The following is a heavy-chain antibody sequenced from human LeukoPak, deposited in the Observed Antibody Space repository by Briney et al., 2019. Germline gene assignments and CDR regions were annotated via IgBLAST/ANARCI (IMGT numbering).Heavy chain of an antibody. CDR3: ARYAAHRLWFGELSPRYYFDY. D-gene: IGHD3-10*01. CDR2: ISAYNGNT. J-gene: IGHJ4*02. Sequence: ASVKVSCKASGYTFTSYGISWVRQAPGQGLEWMGWISAYNGNTNYAQKLQGRVTMTTDTSTSTAYMELRSLRSDDTAVYYCARYAAHRLWFGELSPRYYFDYWGQGTLVTVSS. V-gene: IGHV1-18*01. CDR1: GYTFTSYG.